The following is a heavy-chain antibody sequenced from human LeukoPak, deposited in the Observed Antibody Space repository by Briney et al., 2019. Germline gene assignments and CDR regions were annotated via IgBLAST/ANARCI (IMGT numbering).Heavy chain of an antibody. CDR1: GFTFSSYW. Sequence: GGSLRLSCAASGFTFSSYWMSWVRQAPGKGLEWVANIKQDGGEIYYVDSVKGRFTISRDNAKNSLYLQMNSLRAEDTAVYYCANSYCGGDCYADYWGQGTLVTVSS. D-gene: IGHD2-21*01. CDR2: IKQDGGEI. CDR3: ANSYCGGDCYADY. V-gene: IGHV3-7*01. J-gene: IGHJ4*02.